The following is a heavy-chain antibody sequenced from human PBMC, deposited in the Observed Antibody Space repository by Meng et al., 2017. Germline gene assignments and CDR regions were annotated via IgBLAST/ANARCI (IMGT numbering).Heavy chain of an antibody. Sequence: QVELGESGGGGVQPGRSLRLFCAASGFTFSSYAMHWVRQAPGKGLEWVAVISYDGSNKYYADSVKGRFTISRDNSKNTLYLQMNSLRAEDTAVYYCAGGLMVNDYWGQGTLVTVSS. V-gene: IGHV3-30*01. D-gene: IGHD3-10*01. CDR1: GFTFSSYA. CDR2: ISYDGSNK. J-gene: IGHJ4*02. CDR3: AGGLMVNDY.